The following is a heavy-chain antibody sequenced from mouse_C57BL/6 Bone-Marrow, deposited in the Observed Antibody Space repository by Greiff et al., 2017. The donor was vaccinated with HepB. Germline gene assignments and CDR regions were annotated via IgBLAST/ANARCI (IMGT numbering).Heavy chain of an antibody. CDR2: ILPGSGST. CDR3: ARRYYGSSLYWYFEV. J-gene: IGHJ1*03. Sequence: VQLQQSGAELMKPGASVKLSCKASGYTFTGYWIEWVKQRPGHGLEWIGEILPGSGSTNYNEKFKGKATFTVDTSSNTAYMQLSSLTTEDSAIYYCARRYYGSSLYWYFEVWGTGTTVTVSS. D-gene: IGHD1-1*01. CDR1: GYTFTGYW. V-gene: IGHV1-9*01.